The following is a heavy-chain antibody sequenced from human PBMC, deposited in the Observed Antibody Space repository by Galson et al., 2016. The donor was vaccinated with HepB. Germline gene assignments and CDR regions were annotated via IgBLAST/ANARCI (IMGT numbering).Heavy chain of an antibody. D-gene: IGHD2-2*01. CDR2: IYSGGIT. CDR1: AFTVSGTY. V-gene: IGHV3-66*01. CDR3: ARVTPPCRFKP. Sequence: SLRLSCAASAFTVSGTYMTWVRQSPGKGLEWVSLIYSGGITYYADSVKGRFSISRDISKNLLYLQMNSLRAEDTALYYCARVTPPCRFKPWGQGTLFTVSS. J-gene: IGHJ5*02.